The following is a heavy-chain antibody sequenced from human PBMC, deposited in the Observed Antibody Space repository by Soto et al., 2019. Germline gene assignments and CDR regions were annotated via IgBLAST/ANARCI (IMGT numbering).Heavy chain of an antibody. D-gene: IGHD2-2*01. J-gene: IGHJ4*02. CDR1: GFSLSTSGVG. CDR2: IYWDDDK. Sequence: QITLKESGPTLVKPTQTLTLTCTFSGFSLSTSGVGVGWIRQPPGKALEWLALIYWDDDKRYSPSLKSRLTITKDTSQNQVVLTMTHMDPVDTATYYCALVLGRYCSSCFDYWGQGTLVTVSS. V-gene: IGHV2-5*02. CDR3: ALVLGRYCSSCFDY.